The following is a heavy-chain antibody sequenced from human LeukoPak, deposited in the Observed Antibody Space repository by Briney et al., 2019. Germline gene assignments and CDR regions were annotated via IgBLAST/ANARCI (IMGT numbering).Heavy chain of an antibody. CDR3: ARAGISIFFDY. CDR1: GGSISSYY. D-gene: IGHD3-3*02. V-gene: IGHV4-59*08. CDR2: IYYSGST. Sequence: SETLSLTCTVSGGSISSYYWSWIRQPPGKGLEWIGYIYYSGSTNYNPSLKSRVTISVDTSKNQFSLKLSSVTAADTAVYYCARAGISIFFDYWGQGTLVTVSS. J-gene: IGHJ4*02.